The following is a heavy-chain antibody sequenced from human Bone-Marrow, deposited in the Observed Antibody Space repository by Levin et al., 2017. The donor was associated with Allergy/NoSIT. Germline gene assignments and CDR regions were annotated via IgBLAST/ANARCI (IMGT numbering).Heavy chain of an antibody. V-gene: IGHV3-30*18. J-gene: IGHJ6*02. CDR3: AKEIDYAGYYYYYGMDV. Sequence: GESLKISCAASGFTFSSYGMHWVRQAPGKGLEWVAVISYDGSSKYYADSVKGRFTISRDNSKNTLYLQMNSLRAEDTAVYYCAKEIDYAGYYYYYGMDVWGQGTTVTVSS. CDR1: GFTFSSYG. CDR2: ISYDGSSK. D-gene: IGHD4-17*01.